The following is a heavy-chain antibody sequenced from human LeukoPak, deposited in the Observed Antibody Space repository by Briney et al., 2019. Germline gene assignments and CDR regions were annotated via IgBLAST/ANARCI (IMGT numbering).Heavy chain of an antibody. Sequence: GASVKVSCKASGYTFTGYYMHWVRQAPGQGLEWMGWINPNSGGTNYAQKFQGRVTMTRDTSISTAHMELSRLRSDDTAVYYCARAGYCSSTSCYHPVDYWGQGTLVTVSS. V-gene: IGHV1-2*02. CDR1: GYTFTGYY. CDR3: ARAGYCSSTSCYHPVDY. J-gene: IGHJ4*02. D-gene: IGHD2-2*01. CDR2: INPNSGGT.